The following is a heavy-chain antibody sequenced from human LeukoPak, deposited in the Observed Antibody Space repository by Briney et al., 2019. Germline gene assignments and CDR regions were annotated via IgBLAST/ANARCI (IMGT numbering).Heavy chain of an antibody. CDR2: INAGNGNT. CDR1: GYTFTSYA. D-gene: IGHD3-10*01. CDR3: ARDLEYYGSGSYYRYYGMDV. J-gene: IGHJ6*04. V-gene: IGHV1-3*01. Sequence: ASVKVSCKASGYTFTSYAMHWVRQAPGQRREWMGWINAGNGNTKYSQKFQGRVTITRDTSASTAYMELSSLRSEDTAVYYCARDLEYYGSGSYYRYYGMDVWGKGTTVTVSS.